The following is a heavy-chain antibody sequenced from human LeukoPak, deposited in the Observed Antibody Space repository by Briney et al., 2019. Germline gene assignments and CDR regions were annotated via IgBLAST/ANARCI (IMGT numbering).Heavy chain of an antibody. D-gene: IGHD6-19*01. CDR1: GFTFSSYG. J-gene: IGHJ4*02. CDR2: ASYDGSHK. Sequence: GGSLRLSCAASGFTFSSYGMHWVRQAPGKGLDWVAIASYDGSHKFYADSVKGRFTISRDNSKNTLYLQMNSLRAADTAVYYCAKDLVAAVPGPFDYWGRGTLVTVSS. V-gene: IGHV3-30*18. CDR3: AKDLVAAVPGPFDY.